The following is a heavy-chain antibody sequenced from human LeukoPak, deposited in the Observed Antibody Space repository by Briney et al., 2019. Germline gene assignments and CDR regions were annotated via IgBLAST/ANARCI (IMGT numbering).Heavy chain of an antibody. CDR1: GYTFTGYY. CDR2: IIPIFGTA. CDR3: ARGDSGYEYHFDY. V-gene: IGHV1-69*13. J-gene: IGHJ4*02. Sequence: SVKVSCKASGYTFTGYYMHWVRQAPGQGLEWMGGIIPIFGTANYAQKFQGRVTITADESTSTAYMELSSLRSEDTAVYYCARGDSGYEYHFDYWGQGTLVTVSS. D-gene: IGHD5-12*01.